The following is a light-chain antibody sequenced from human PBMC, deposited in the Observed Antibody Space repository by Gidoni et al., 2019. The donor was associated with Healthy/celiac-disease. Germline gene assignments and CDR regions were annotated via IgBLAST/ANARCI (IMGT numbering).Light chain of an antibody. CDR2: DAS. J-gene: IGKJ4*01. Sequence: EIVLTQSPATLSLSPGERATLSCRASQSLSSYLAWYQQKPGQAPRLLIYDASNRATGIPARFSGRGSGTDFTLTSSSLEPEDLAVYYCQQRSNWPLTFGGXTKVEIK. V-gene: IGKV3-11*01. CDR1: QSLSSY. CDR3: QQRSNWPLT.